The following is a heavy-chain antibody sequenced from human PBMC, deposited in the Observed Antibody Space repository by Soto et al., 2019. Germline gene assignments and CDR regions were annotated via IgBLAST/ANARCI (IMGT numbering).Heavy chain of an antibody. CDR2: VYSESGGT. D-gene: IGHD1-1*01. CDR1: GYTFCSYQ. Sequence: ASGPVSSEASGYTFCSYQMLRLRQAPGQGLEWMGWVYSESGGTNYAQSFEGRVTMSRDTCIITDYMELNRLTSDEPAFFYRANERQRGMDVWGQGTTVTVYS. V-gene: IGHV1-2*02. CDR3: ANERQRGMDV. J-gene: IGHJ6*02.